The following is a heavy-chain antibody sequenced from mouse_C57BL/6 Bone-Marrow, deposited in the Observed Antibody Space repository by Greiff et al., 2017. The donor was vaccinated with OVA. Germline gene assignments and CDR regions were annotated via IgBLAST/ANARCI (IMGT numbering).Heavy chain of an antibody. CDR3: ARIRIRRCGYHVYYFDY. CDR2: IDPSDSET. J-gene: IGHJ2*01. D-gene: IGHD2-2*01. Sequence: QVQLQQPGAELVRPGSSVKLSCKASGYTFTSYWMHWVKQRPIQGLEWIGNIDPSDSETHYNQKFKDKATLTVDKSSSTAYMQLSSLTSEDSAVYYCARIRIRRCGYHVYYFDYWGQGTTLTVSS. CDR1: GYTFTSYW. V-gene: IGHV1-52*01.